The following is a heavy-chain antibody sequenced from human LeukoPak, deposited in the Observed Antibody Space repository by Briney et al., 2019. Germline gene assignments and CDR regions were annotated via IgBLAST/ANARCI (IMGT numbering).Heavy chain of an antibody. Sequence: GGSLRLSCAASGFTFSSYAMGWVRRAPGKGLEWVSGISGSGNSTYYADSVKGRFTISRDNSKDTLYLQMNSLRAEDTAVYYCARGGGYYAIDYWGQGTLVTVSS. D-gene: IGHD1-26*01. V-gene: IGHV3-23*01. CDR3: ARGGGYYAIDY. CDR1: GFTFSSYA. CDR2: ISGSGNST. J-gene: IGHJ4*02.